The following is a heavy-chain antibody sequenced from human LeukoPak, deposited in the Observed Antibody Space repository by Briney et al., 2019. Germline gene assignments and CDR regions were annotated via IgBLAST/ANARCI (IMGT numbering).Heavy chain of an antibody. Sequence: ASVKVSCKASGFTFTNSAMQWVRQARGQRLEWIGWIVVGSGNTNYAQKFQERVTITRDMSTSTAYMELSSLRPEDTAVYYCAGYCGGDCLYDYLGQGTLVTVSS. V-gene: IGHV1-58*02. CDR1: GFTFTNSA. CDR3: AGYCGGDCLYDY. J-gene: IGHJ4*02. CDR2: IVVGSGNT. D-gene: IGHD2-21*02.